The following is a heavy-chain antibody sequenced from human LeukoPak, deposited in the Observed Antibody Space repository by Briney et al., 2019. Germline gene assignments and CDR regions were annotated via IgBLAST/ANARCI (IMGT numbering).Heavy chain of an antibody. D-gene: IGHD5-18*01. CDR2: IYYSGST. CDR1: GGSISSSSYY. V-gene: IGHV4-39*07. CDR3: AREAVQLWLNWFDP. J-gene: IGHJ5*02. Sequence: PSETLSLTCTVSGGSISSSSYYWGWIRQPPGKGLEWIGSIYYSGSTYYNPSLKSRVTISVDTYKNQFSLKLSSVTAADTAVYYCAREAVQLWLNWFDPWGQGTLVTVSS.